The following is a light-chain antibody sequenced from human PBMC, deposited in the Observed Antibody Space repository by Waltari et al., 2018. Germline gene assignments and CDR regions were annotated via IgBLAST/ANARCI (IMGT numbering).Light chain of an antibody. V-gene: IGKV4-1*01. CDR2: CAS. CDR3: QQYYSDKT. Sequence: DIVMTQSPNSRAVSLGERATISCQSSQSILSSSNTRNFLNWYQQKPGQPPKLLIFCASTRESGVPDRFSGSGSGTDFTLTISSLQAEDVAVYYCQQYYSDKTFGQGTKVEIK. CDR1: QSILSSSNTRNF. J-gene: IGKJ1*01.